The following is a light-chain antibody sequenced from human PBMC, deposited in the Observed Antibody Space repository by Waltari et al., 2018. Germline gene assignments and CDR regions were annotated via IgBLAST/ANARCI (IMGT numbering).Light chain of an antibody. CDR1: QTISVY. CDR2: AAS. V-gene: IGKV1-39*01. J-gene: IGKJ4*01. CDR3: QQSYRTPLT. Sequence: DIQMTQSPSSLSASVGDRVTITCRASQTISVYLNWYQQKPGRAPNFLLSAASSLQIGVPYRVSSNASGTHFTLTVNSLQPEDFATYYCQQSYRTPLTVGGGTRVEIK.